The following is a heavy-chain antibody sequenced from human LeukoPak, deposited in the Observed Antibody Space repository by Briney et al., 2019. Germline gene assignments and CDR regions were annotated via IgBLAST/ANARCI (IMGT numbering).Heavy chain of an antibody. J-gene: IGHJ4*02. Sequence: RGSLRHSCAASGFTFTTSWMTWVRQAPGKGLAWVANIKQDGSEIFYVDSVKGRFTMSRDNAKSSLYLQMNSLRAEDTAVYYCAKGGQQLALDHWGQGTLVTVSS. CDR2: IKQDGSEI. D-gene: IGHD6-13*01. V-gene: IGHV3-7*02. CDR1: GFTFTTSW. CDR3: AKGGQQLALDH.